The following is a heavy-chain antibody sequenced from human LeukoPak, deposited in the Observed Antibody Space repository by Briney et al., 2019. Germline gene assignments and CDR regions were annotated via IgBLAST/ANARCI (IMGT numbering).Heavy chain of an antibody. J-gene: IGHJ4*02. CDR2: ISSSSSHI. D-gene: IGHD1-1*01. V-gene: IGHV3-21*01. Sequence: GGSLRLSCAASGFTLSSYSMNWVRQAPGKGLEWVSSISSSSSHIYYADSVRGRFTISRDNAKNSLFLQMNSLRGEDTAVYYCARCTTGKTFGSLREIKKSREIDYWGQGTLVTVSS. CDR3: ARCTTGKTFGSLREIKKSREIDY. CDR1: GFTLSSYS.